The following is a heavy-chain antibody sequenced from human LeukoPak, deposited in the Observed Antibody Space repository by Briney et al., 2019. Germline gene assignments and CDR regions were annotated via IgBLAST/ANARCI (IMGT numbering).Heavy chain of an antibody. D-gene: IGHD3-10*01. J-gene: IGHJ6*03. V-gene: IGHV3-66*01. CDR2: YRGGST. Sequence: PGGSLRLSCAASGFAVSSNYMSWVRQAPGKGLEWVSIYRGGSTYYADSVKGRFTVSRDNSKNILYLQMNSLRAEDTAVYYCARSQDGSGSYFYYFYIDVWGKGTTV. CDR3: ARSQDGSGSYFYYFYIDV. CDR1: GFAVSSNY.